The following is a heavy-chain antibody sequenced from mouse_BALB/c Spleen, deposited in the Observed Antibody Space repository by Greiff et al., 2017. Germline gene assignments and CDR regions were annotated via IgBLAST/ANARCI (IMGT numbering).Heavy chain of an antibody. Sequence: DVQLQESGPRLVKPSQTLSLTCSVTGDSITSGYWNWIRKFPGNKLEYMGYISYSGSTYYNQSLKSRLSITRDTSKNQYYLQLNSVTTEDTATYYCARSDYYGSQFAYWGQGTLVTVSA. CDR1: GDSITSGY. J-gene: IGHJ3*01. CDR3: ARSDYYGSQFAY. V-gene: IGHV3-8*02. D-gene: IGHD1-1*01. CDR2: ISYSGST.